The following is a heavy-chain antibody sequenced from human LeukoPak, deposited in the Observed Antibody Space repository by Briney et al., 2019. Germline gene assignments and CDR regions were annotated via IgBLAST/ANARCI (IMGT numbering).Heavy chain of an antibody. V-gene: IGHV3-30*18. CDR2: ISYDGSNK. D-gene: IGHD6-13*01. Sequence: GGSLRLSCAASGFTFSSYGMHWVRQAPGKGLEWVAVISYDGSNKYYADSVKGRFTISRDNSKNTLYLQMNSLRAEDTAVYYCAKDFQGGYSSLNDYWGQGTLVTVSS. CDR1: GFTFSSYG. J-gene: IGHJ4*02. CDR3: AKDFQGGYSSLNDY.